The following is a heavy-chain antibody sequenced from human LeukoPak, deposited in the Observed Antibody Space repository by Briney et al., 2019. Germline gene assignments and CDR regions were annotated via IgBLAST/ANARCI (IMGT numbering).Heavy chain of an antibody. Sequence: GGPLRLSCAASGFTFTNYDMHWVRQVTGKGLEWVSAIGIAGDTYYPGSVRGRFTISRENAKNSLYLQMNSLRDGDTAVYYCVRGGSGWYYFDYWGQGTLVTVSS. CDR2: IGIAGDT. CDR3: VRGGSGWYYFDY. J-gene: IGHJ4*02. CDR1: GFTFTNYD. D-gene: IGHD6-19*01. V-gene: IGHV3-13*04.